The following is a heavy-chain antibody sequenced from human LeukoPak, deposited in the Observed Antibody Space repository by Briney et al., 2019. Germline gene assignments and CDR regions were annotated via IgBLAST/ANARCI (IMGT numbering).Heavy chain of an antibody. V-gene: IGHV3-74*01. CDR3: VRYDVNARRFDY. Sequence: GGSLRLSCAASGFSFSAYWMHWVRQAPGKELVWVSRINNEGTGTDYADSVRGRFTISRVNVENTLYLQMNSLSADDTAMYYCVRYDVNARRFDYWGQGTLVTVSS. CDR1: GFSFSAYW. D-gene: IGHD1-1*01. CDR2: INNEGTGT. J-gene: IGHJ4*02.